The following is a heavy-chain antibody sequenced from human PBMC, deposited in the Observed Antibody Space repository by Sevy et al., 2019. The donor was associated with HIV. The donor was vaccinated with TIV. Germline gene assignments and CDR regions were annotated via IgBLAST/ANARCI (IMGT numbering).Heavy chain of an antibody. J-gene: IGHJ5*02. Sequence: SETLSLTCAVSGYSISSGYYWGWIRQPPGKGLEWIGSIYHSGSTYYNPSLKSRVTISVDTSKNQFSLKLSSVTAADTAMYYCAREYCSGGSCYSGWFDPWGQGTLVTVSS. CDR2: IYHSGST. CDR3: AREYCSGGSCYSGWFDP. CDR1: GYSISSGYY. V-gene: IGHV4-38-2*02. D-gene: IGHD2-15*01.